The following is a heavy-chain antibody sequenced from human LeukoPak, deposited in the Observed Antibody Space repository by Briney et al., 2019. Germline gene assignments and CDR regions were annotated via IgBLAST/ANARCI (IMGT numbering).Heavy chain of an antibody. CDR1: GFTFGDYA. Sequence: GGSLRLSCTASGFTFGDYAMTWVRQSPGKGLEWVSGINRNGGSTGYADSVKGRFTISRDNSKNTLYLQMNGLRAEDTAVYYCAKRAVTEAFDIWGQGTMVTVSS. J-gene: IGHJ3*02. D-gene: IGHD4-17*01. CDR2: INRNGGST. V-gene: IGHV3-20*04. CDR3: AKRAVTEAFDI.